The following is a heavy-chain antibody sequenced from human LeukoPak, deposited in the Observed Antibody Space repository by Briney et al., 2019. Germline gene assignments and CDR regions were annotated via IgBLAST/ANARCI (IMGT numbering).Heavy chain of an antibody. V-gene: IGHV3-21*01. CDR2: ISSSSSYI. Sequence: GGSLRLSCAASGFTFSSYSMNWVRQAPGKGLEWVSSISSSSSYIYYADSVKGRFTISRDNAKNSLYLQMNGLRAEDTAVYYCARVGPPTTGTTGYYGMDVWGQGTTVTVSS. D-gene: IGHD1-1*01. CDR3: ARVGPPTTGTTGYYGMDV. J-gene: IGHJ6*02. CDR1: GFTFSSYS.